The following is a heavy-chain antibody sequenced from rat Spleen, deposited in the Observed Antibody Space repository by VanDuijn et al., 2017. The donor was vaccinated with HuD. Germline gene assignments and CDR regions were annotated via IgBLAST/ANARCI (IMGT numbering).Heavy chain of an antibody. D-gene: IGHD1-12*02. V-gene: IGHV5S13*01. J-gene: IGHJ2*01. CDR2: ISTGGTNT. Sequence: EVQLVESGGGLVQPGRSLKLSCAASEFTFSDYYMAWVRQAPTKGLEWVASISTGGTNTYYRDSVKGRFTISRDNAKNTQYLQMDSLRSEDTATYYCARGGLDYDGSEAYYFDYWGQGVMVTVSS. CDR1: EFTFSDYY. CDR3: ARGGLDYDGSEAYYFDY.